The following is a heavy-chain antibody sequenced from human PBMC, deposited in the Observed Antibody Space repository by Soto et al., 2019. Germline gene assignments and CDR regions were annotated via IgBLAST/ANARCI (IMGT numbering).Heavy chain of an antibody. V-gene: IGHV4-30-2*01. CDR3: PRAVTPYFGPWFDP. J-gene: IGHJ5*02. Sequence: NLSPTSSPSGGAINSGNTYSWCLIRGPPGKGPEWIGSISHTGTTFYKPSLKSRVSMSVDKSKNQFSLKLSSATAAHIAVYYCPRAVTPYFGPWFDPWGKGTLLTASS. D-gene: IGHD3-10*01. CDR2: ISHTGTT. CDR1: GGAINSGNTYS.